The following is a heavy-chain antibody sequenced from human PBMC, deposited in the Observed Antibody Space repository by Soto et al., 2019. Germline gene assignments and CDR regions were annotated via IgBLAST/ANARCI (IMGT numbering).Heavy chain of an antibody. D-gene: IGHD3-10*01. J-gene: IGHJ4*02. CDR2: INNSEST. CDR1: GGSISSYY. CDR3: ARESMVRGDYYFDY. V-gene: IGHV4-4*08. Sequence: SETLSLTCIVSGGSISSYYWSWIRQPPGKGLEWIGDINNSESTNYNPSLKSRVTISVDTSKNQFSLKLTSMTAADTAVYYCARESMVRGDYYFDYWGQGTLVTVS.